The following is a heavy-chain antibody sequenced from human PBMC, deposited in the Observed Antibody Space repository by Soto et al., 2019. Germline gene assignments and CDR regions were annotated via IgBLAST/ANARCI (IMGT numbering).Heavy chain of an antibody. V-gene: IGHV1-69*02. J-gene: IGHJ5*02. Sequence: GASVKVSCKASGGTFSSYTISWVRQAPGQGLEWMGRIIPILGIANYAQKFQGRVTITADKSTSTAYMELSSLRSEDTAVYYCARGLLSTSWFDPWGQGTLVTVSS. CDR2: IIPILGIA. CDR3: ARGLLSTSWFDP. CDR1: GGTFSSYT. D-gene: IGHD3-3*01.